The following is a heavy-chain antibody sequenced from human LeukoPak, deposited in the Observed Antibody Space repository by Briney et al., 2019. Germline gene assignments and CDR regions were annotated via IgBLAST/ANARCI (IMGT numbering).Heavy chain of an antibody. D-gene: IGHD3-9*01. CDR3: AREQRMYYDILTGYYHPNYFDY. V-gene: IGHV4-61*02. J-gene: IGHJ4*02. CDR2: IYTSEST. CDR1: GGSISSGSYY. Sequence: SQTLSLTCTVSGGSISSGSYYWSWIRQPAGKGLEWIGRIYTSESTNYNPSLKSRVTISVDTSKNQFSLKLSSVTAADTAVYYCAREQRMYYDILTGYYHPNYFDYWGQGTLVTVSS.